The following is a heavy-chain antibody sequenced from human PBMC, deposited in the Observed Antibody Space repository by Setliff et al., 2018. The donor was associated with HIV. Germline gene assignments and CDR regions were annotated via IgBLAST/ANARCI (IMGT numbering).Heavy chain of an antibody. CDR1: GGSIRSSSYY. Sequence: SETLSLTCNVSGGSIRSSSYYWGWIRQPPGKGLEWLGHAHYSGSNKNNPSLRSRISMAVDTSKNQVSLKLSSVTAADTAVYYCARVGYNDDSGYPYNWFDPWGQGTLVTVSS. CDR2: AHYSGSN. J-gene: IGHJ5*02. CDR3: ARVGYNDDSGYPYNWFDP. D-gene: IGHD3-22*01. V-gene: IGHV4-61*05.